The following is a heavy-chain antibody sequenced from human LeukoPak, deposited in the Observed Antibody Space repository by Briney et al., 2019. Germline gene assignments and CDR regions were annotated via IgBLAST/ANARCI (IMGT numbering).Heavy chain of an antibody. J-gene: IGHJ4*02. D-gene: IGHD4-23*01. CDR1: GFTFSSYS. CDR3: AKDSLTTVVTYFDY. Sequence: GGSLRLSCAASGFTFSSYSMNWVRQAPGKGLEWVSAISGSGGSTYYANSVKGRFTISRDNSKNTLYLQMNSLRAEDTAVYYCAKDSLTTVVTYFDYWGQGTLVTVSS. CDR2: ISGSGGST. V-gene: IGHV3-23*01.